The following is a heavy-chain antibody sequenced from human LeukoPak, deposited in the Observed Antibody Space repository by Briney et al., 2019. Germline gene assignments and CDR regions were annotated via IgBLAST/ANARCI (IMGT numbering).Heavy chain of an antibody. D-gene: IGHD3-3*01. V-gene: IGHV1-58*02. CDR3: AAQRGASLHDFWSTRLFDP. CDR1: GFTFHTSA. Sequence: GASVKVSCKASGFTFHTSAMQWVRQARGQRLEWIGWIVLGSGNTVYSHKFHDRVIITRDMPTSTVYRELDSLGSEDTAVYYCAAQRGASLHDFWSTRLFDPWGQGTLVTVSS. J-gene: IGHJ5*02. CDR2: IVLGSGNT.